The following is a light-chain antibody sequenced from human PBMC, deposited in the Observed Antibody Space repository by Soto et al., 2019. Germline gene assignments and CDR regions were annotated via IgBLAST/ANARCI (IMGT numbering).Light chain of an antibody. J-gene: IGKJ4*01. V-gene: IGKV3-11*01. Sequence: EIVLTQSPATLSLSPGERATLSCRASQSGSNYLAWFPQKPGQAPRLLIYDASNMATGIPARFGGSGSRTDFSLTIGSLEPEDFAVYYCQQRTNWPPALTFGGGTKVEIK. CDR1: QSGSNY. CDR2: DAS. CDR3: QQRTNWPPALT.